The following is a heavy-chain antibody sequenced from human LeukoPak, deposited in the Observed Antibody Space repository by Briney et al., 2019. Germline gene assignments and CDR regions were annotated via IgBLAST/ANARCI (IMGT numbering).Heavy chain of an antibody. V-gene: IGHV4-39*01. D-gene: IGHD3-3*01. CDR3: ARGSPAYYDFWSGYYVDYYYMDV. Sequence: SETLSLTCTVSGGSISSSSYYWGWIRQPPGKGLEWIGSIYYSGSTYYNPSLKSRVTISVDTSKNQFSLKLSSVTAADTAVYYCARGSPAYYDFWSGYYVDYYYMDVWGKGTTVTDSS. CDR2: IYYSGST. J-gene: IGHJ6*03. CDR1: GGSISSSSYY.